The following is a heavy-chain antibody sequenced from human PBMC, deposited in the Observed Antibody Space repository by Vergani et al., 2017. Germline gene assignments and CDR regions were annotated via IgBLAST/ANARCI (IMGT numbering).Heavy chain of an antibody. Sequence: EVQLVESGGGLVQPGGSLRLSCAASGFPFDDYAMHWVRQAPGKGLEWVSGISWNSGSIGYADSVKGRFTISRDNAKNSLYLQMNSLRAEDTAVYYCAKDRYSSGWSYFDYWGQGTLVTVSS. CDR1: GFPFDDYA. CDR2: ISWNSGSI. J-gene: IGHJ4*02. V-gene: IGHV3-9*01. D-gene: IGHD6-19*01. CDR3: AKDRYSSGWSYFDY.